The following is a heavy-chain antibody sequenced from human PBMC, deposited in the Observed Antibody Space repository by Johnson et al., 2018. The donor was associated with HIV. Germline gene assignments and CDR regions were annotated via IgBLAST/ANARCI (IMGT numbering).Heavy chain of an antibody. CDR1: GFTFSSYA. CDR2: ISYDGSNK. J-gene: IGHJ3*02. V-gene: IGHV3-30-3*02. Sequence: QVHLVESGGGVVQPGRSLRLSCAASGFTFSSYAMHWVRQAPGKGLEWVAVISYDGSNKYYADSVKGRFTISRDNSKNTLYLQMNSLRAEDTAVYYCAKSGFSGSYQGAYDIWGQGTMVTVSS. D-gene: IGHD1-26*01. CDR3: AKSGFSGSYQGAYDI.